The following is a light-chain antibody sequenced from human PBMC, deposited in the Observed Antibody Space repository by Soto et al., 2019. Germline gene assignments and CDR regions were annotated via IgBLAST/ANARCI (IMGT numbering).Light chain of an antibody. CDR2: YDS. V-gene: IGLV3-21*04. CDR1: NIGSKS. J-gene: IGLJ2*01. CDR3: QVWDSSSDHVV. Sequence: SYELTQPPSVSVAPGKTARITCGGNNIGSKSVHWYQQKPGQAPVLVSYYDSDRPSGIPERFSGSNSGNTATLTISRVEAGDDADDYGQVWDSSSDHVVFCGGTKLTFL.